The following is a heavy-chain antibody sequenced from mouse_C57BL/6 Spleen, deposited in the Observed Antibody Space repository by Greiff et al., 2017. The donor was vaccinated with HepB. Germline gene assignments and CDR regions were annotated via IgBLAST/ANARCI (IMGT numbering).Heavy chain of an antibody. CDR1: GFTFSNYW. CDR2: IRLKSDNYAT. CDR3: TYYYGSSSYWYFDV. J-gene: IGHJ1*03. V-gene: IGHV6-3*01. Sequence: EVKLVESGGGLVQPGGSMKLSCVASGFTFSNYWMNWVRQSPEKGLEWVAQIRLKSDNYATNYAESVKGRFTISRDDSKSSVYLQMNNLRAEDTGIYYCTYYYGSSSYWYFDVWGTGTTVTVSS. D-gene: IGHD1-1*01.